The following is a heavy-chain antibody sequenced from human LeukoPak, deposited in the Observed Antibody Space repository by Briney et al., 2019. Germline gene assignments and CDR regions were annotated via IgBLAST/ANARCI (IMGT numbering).Heavy chain of an antibody. V-gene: IGHV3-7*01. CDR1: GFTFRSYW. J-gene: IGHJ4*02. CDR3: AREGVYDYVWGTYRLVREVYDY. Sequence: GGSLRLSCAASGFTFRSYWMSWVRQAPGKGLEWVANIKQDGYEKYYVDSVKGRFTISRDNAKNSLYLKMNSLRAEDTAVYYCAREGVYDYVWGTYRLVREVYDYWGQGTLVTVSS. D-gene: IGHD3-16*02. CDR2: IKQDGYEK.